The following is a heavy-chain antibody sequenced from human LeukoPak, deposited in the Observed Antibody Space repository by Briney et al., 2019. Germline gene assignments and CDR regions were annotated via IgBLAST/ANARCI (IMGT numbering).Heavy chain of an antibody. CDR1: GFSLTDYY. D-gene: IGHD1-26*01. CDR2: ISGSGGST. Sequence: GSLRLSCTTSGFSLTDYYMSWVRQAPGKGLEWVSAISGSGGSTYYADSVKGRFTISRDNSKNTLYLQMNSLRAEDTAVYYCARENGGATTGASYLDYWGQGTLVTVSS. J-gene: IGHJ4*02. V-gene: IGHV3-23*01. CDR3: ARENGGATTGASYLDY.